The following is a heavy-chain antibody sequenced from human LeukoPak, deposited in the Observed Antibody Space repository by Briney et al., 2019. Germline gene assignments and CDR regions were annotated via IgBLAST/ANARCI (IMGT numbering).Heavy chain of an antibody. CDR2: ISNSDGST. CDR1: GFTFNIYG. D-gene: IGHD4-17*01. CDR3: AKDQYGDYVWEGDMDV. J-gene: IGHJ6*03. V-gene: IGHV3-23*01. Sequence: GGSLRLSCAASGFTFNIYGMNWVRQAPGKGLEWVSSISNSDGSTYYADSVKGRFIISRDNSKNTLYLQMNSLRAEDTAVYYCAKDQYGDYVWEGDMDVWGKGTTV.